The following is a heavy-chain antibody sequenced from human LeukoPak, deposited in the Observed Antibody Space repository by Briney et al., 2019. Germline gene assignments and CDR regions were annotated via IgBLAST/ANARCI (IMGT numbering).Heavy chain of an antibody. CDR2: INHSGST. J-gene: IGHJ6*03. Sequence: SETLSLTCAVYGGSFSGYYWSWIRQPPGKGLEWIGEINHSGSTNYNPSLKSRVTISVDTSKNQFSLKLSSVTAADTAVYYCRVSRGIRPYYYYYMDVWGKGTTVTVSS. CDR3: RVSRGIRPYYYYYMDV. V-gene: IGHV4-34*01. D-gene: IGHD3-10*01. CDR1: GGSFSGYY.